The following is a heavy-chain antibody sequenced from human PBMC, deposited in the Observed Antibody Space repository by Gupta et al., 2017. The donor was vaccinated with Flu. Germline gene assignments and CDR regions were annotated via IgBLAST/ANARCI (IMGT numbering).Heavy chain of an antibody. D-gene: IGHD3-22*01. CDR2: IKRDGSEK. Sequence: MMWGRQAAGKGVEGVANIKRDGSEKNYADSGKGRFNIARDNAKNSLYLQMNSVRAEDTAVYYWARDWTTKYYYESTGYYYYDAFDIWGQGTMVTVSS. CDR3: ARDWTTKYYYESTGYYYYDAFDI. J-gene: IGHJ3*02. V-gene: IGHV3-7*01.